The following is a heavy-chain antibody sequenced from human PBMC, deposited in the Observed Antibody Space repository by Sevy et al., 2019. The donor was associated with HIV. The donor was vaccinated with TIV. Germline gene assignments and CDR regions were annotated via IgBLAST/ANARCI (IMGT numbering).Heavy chain of an antibody. CDR3: AKRYCSTITCYDDDFWNPYYFYGLDV. J-gene: IGHJ6*02. CDR1: GFIFSNYP. V-gene: IGHV3-23*01. D-gene: IGHD2-2*01. Sequence: GGSLRLSCAASGFIFSNYPMSWVRHSPGKGLEWVSDISAGGTTTYYADSVEGRFTISRDNSKNTVSLQMNSLGAEDTARYYCAKRYCSTITCYDDDFWNPYYFYGLDVWGQGISVTVSS. CDR2: ISAGGTTT.